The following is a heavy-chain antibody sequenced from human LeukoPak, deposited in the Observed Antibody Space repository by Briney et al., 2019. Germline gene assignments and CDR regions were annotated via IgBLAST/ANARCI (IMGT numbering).Heavy chain of an antibody. CDR1: GGSISSSSYY. CDR3: AREVAAGYFDY. Sequence: TLSLTCTVSGGSISSSSYYWGWIRQPPGKGLEWIGYIYYSGSTYYNPSLKSRVTISVDTSKNQFSLKLSSVAAADTAVYYCAREVAAGYFDYWGQGTLVTVSS. D-gene: IGHD2-15*01. J-gene: IGHJ4*02. V-gene: IGHV4-30-4*08. CDR2: IYYSGST.